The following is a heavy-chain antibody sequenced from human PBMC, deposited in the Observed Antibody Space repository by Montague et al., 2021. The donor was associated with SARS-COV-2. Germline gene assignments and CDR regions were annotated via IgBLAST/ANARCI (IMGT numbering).Heavy chain of an antibody. V-gene: IGHV4-59*01. Sequence: SETLSLTCTVSGGSISSYYWSWIRQPPGKGLEWIGYIYYSGSTNYNPSLKSRVTRSVDTSKNQFSLKLSAVTAADTAVYYCARDGQIAARPADYYGMDVWGQGTTVTVSS. CDR2: IYYSGST. CDR3: ARDGQIAARPADYYGMDV. J-gene: IGHJ6*02. D-gene: IGHD6-6*01. CDR1: GGSISSYY.